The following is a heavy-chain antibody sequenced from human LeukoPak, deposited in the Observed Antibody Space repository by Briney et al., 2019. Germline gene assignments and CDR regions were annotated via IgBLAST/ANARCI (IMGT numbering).Heavy chain of an antibody. CDR2: IIPILGIA. J-gene: IGHJ4*02. CDR3: ASLWQQLVQELDY. Sequence: SVKVSCKASGGTFSSYAISWVRQAPGQGLEWMGRIIPILGIANYAQKFQGRVTITADKSTSTAYMELSSLRSEDTAVYYCASLWQQLVQELDYWGQGTLVTVSS. D-gene: IGHD6-13*01. CDR1: GGTFSSYA. V-gene: IGHV1-69*04.